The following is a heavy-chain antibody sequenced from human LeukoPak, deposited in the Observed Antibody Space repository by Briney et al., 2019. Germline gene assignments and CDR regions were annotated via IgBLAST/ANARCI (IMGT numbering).Heavy chain of an antibody. Sequence: GGSLRLSCAASGFTFSDYYMSWIRQAPGKGLEWVSYISSSGSTIYYADSVKGRFTISRDNSKNTLYLQMNSLRAEDTAVYYCAKGGTIAVAEGFDYWGQGTLVTVSS. CDR1: GFTFSDYY. V-gene: IGHV3-11*04. D-gene: IGHD6-19*01. CDR2: ISSSGSTI. J-gene: IGHJ4*02. CDR3: AKGGTIAVAEGFDY.